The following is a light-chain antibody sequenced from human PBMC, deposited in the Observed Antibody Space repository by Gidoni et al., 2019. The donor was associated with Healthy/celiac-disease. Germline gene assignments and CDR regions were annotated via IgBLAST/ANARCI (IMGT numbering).Light chain of an antibody. CDR3: QQYNNWPPFT. Sequence: EIVMTQSPPTLSVSPGESPTLSCRASQSVNSNLAWYQQKPGQAPRLLIYGASTRATGIPARFSGSGSGTEFTLTISSLQSEDFTVYYCQQYNNWPPFTFGQGTKLEIK. J-gene: IGKJ2*01. V-gene: IGKV3-15*01. CDR2: GAS. CDR1: QSVNSN.